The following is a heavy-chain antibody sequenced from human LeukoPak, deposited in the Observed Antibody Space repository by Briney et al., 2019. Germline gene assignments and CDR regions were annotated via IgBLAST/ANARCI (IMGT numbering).Heavy chain of an antibody. J-gene: IGHJ4*02. V-gene: IGHV3-66*01. CDR1: EFNVRSNY. D-gene: IGHD5-18*01. CDR2: LYSGGST. Sequence: GGSLRLSCAASEFNVRSNYMSWVRQAPGKGLEWVSVLYSGGSTYYADSVKGRFTISRDNSRNTLYLQMDSLSAEDTAVYYCVKVDTWGQGTLVTVSS. CDR3: VKVDT.